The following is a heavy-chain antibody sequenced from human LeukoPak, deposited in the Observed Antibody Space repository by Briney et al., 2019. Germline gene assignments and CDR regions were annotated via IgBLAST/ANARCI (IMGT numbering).Heavy chain of an antibody. V-gene: IGHV3-21*01. Sequence: GGSLRLSCAGSGYTFSSYSMNWVRQAPGKGLEWVSSISSSSSYIYYADSVKGRFTISRDNAKNSLYLQMNSLRAEDTAVYYCARGTVTYDYDSSGYNFDYWGQGTLVTVSS. CDR3: ARGTVTYDYDSSGYNFDY. J-gene: IGHJ4*02. CDR1: GYTFSSYS. CDR2: ISSSSSYI. D-gene: IGHD3-22*01.